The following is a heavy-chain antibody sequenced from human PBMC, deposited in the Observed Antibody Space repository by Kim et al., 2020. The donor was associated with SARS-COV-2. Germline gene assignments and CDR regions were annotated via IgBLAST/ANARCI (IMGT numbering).Heavy chain of an antibody. CDR2: ISYDGSNK. V-gene: IGHV3-30*03. CDR1: GFTFSSYG. J-gene: IGHJ4*02. Sequence: GGSLRLSCAASGFTFSSYGMHWVRQAPGKGLEWVAVISYDGSNKYYADSVKGRFTISRDNSKNTLYLQMNSLRAEDMAVYYCLVMTFAVVTPNWGQGTLVTVSS. D-gene: IGHD2-15*01. CDR3: LVMTFAVVTPN.